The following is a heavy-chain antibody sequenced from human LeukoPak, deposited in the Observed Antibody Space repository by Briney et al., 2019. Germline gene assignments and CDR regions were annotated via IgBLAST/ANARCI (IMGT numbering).Heavy chain of an antibody. D-gene: IGHD6-13*01. J-gene: IGHJ6*03. CDR3: AKGSSWPYYYMDV. CDR2: IKQDGSEK. V-gene: IGHV3-7*01. CDR1: GFTFSSYW. Sequence: GGSLRLSCAASGFTFSSYWMSWVRQAPGKGLEWVANIKQDGSEKYYVDSVKGRFTISRDNAENSLYLQMNSLRAEDTAVYYCAKGSSWPYYYMDVWGKGTTVTVSS.